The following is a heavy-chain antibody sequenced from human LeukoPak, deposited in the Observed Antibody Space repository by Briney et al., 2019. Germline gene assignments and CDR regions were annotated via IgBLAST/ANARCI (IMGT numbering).Heavy chain of an antibody. CDR3: ARGRSSGWSDFDY. V-gene: IGHV1-69*01. CDR2: IIPIFGTA. CDR1: GGTFSSYA. Sequence: SVKVTCKASGGTFSSYAISWVRQAPGQGLEWMGGIIPIFGTANYAQKFQGRVTITADESTSTAYMELSSLRSEDTAVYYCARGRSSGWSDFDYWGQGTLVTVSS. J-gene: IGHJ4*02. D-gene: IGHD6-19*01.